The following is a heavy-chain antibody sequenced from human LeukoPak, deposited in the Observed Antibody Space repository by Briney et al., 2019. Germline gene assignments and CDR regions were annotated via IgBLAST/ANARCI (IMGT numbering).Heavy chain of an antibody. CDR2: IKQDGSEK. CDR3: AKDLPYYYDSSGSGDAFDI. CDR1: GFTCSSYW. D-gene: IGHD3-22*01. Sequence: GGSLRLSCAASGFTCSSYWMSWVRQAPGKGLEWVANIKQDGSEKYYVDSVKGRFTISRDNAKNSLYLQMNSLRAEDTAIYYCAKDLPYYYDSSGSGDAFDIWGRGTMVTVST. J-gene: IGHJ3*02. V-gene: IGHV3-7*03.